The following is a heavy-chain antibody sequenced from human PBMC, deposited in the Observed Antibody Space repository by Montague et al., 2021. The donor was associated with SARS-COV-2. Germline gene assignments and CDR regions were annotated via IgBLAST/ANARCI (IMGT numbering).Heavy chain of an antibody. Sequence: TLSLTCNVSGAYIGSGSYYWSWIRQPAGKGLEWIGRIHSSGSTNYNPSLKGRVTISLDTSKSQFSLRLSSVTAADTAVYSCARPRTGSYVFDYWGQGTLVTVSS. J-gene: IGHJ4*02. V-gene: IGHV4-61*02. CDR2: IHSSGST. D-gene: IGHD1-26*01. CDR1: GAYIGSGSYY. CDR3: ARPRTGSYVFDY.